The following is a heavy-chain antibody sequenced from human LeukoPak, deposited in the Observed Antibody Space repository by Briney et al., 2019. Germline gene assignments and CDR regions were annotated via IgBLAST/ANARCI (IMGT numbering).Heavy chain of an antibody. Sequence: AGTLSLTCAAYGGTFSGYYLSWIRQPPGKGLDWIGEINHSGSTNYNPSLKSRVTISVDTSKNQFSLKLRSLTPADTAVYYCASRHRPYYDFWSGYSPVVWFDPWGQGTLVTVSS. D-gene: IGHD3-3*01. CDR1: GGTFSGYY. V-gene: IGHV4-34*01. J-gene: IGHJ5*02. CDR3: ASRHRPYYDFWSGYSPVVWFDP. CDR2: INHSGST.